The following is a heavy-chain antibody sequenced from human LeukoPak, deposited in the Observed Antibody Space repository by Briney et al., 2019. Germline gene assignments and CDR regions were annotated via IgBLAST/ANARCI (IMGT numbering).Heavy chain of an antibody. CDR3: ARGRDYGDSTTGAYYYYYYYMDV. D-gene: IGHD4-17*01. Sequence: GGSLRLSCAASGFTFSNYNMNWVRQAPGKAMEWVSSITSSGTYIFYADSVKGRFTISRDNSKNTLYLQMGSLRAEDMAVYYCARGRDYGDSTTGAYYYYYYYMDVWGKGTTVTVSS. CDR2: ITSSGTYI. CDR1: GFTFSNYN. V-gene: IGHV3-21*01. J-gene: IGHJ6*03.